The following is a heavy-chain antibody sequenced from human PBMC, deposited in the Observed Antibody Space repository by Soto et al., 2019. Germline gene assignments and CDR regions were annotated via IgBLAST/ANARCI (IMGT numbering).Heavy chain of an antibody. CDR1: GYTFTSYY. D-gene: IGHD3-9*01. CDR2: INPSGGST. Sequence: ASVKVSCKASGYTFTSYYMHWVRQAPGQGLEWMGIINPSGGSTSYAQKFQGRVTMTRDTSTSTVYMELSSLRSEDTAVYYCAREPPYDILTGSLPGWFDLWGQGTLVTVSS. V-gene: IGHV1-46*01. J-gene: IGHJ5*01. CDR3: AREPPYDILTGSLPGWFDL.